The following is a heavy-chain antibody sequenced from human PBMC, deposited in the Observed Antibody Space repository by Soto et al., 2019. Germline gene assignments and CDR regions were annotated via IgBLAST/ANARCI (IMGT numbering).Heavy chain of an antibody. Sequence: PSETLSLTCAVYGGSFSGYYWSWIRQSPGKGLEWIGEINHSGSTNYNPSLKSRVTISVDTSKNQFSLKLSSVTAADTAVYYCARGRQVVVVTAIRSYGMDVWGQGTTVTVSS. D-gene: IGHD2-21*02. V-gene: IGHV4-34*01. CDR3: ARGRQVVVVTAIRSYGMDV. CDR1: GGSFSGYY. CDR2: INHSGST. J-gene: IGHJ6*02.